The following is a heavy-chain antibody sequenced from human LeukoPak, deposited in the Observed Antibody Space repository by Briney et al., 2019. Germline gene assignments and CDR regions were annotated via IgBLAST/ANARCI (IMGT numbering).Heavy chain of an antibody. D-gene: IGHD3-22*01. CDR2: IDTNTGNP. Sequence: ASLKVSCKASGYTFTSYGISWVRQAPGQGLKWMGWIDTNTGNPTYAQGFIGRFVFSLDTSVTTAYLQISSLKTEDTAVYYCARGYDTTGYFSYWGQGTLVTVSS. CDR3: ARGYDTTGYFSY. CDR1: GYTFTSYG. V-gene: IGHV7-4-1*02. J-gene: IGHJ4*02.